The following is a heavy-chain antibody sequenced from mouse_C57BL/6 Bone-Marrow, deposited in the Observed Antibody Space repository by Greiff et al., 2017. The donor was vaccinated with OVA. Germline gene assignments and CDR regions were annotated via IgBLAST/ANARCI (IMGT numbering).Heavy chain of an antibody. CDR1: GFTFSDFY. D-gene: IGHD3-2*02. J-gene: IGHJ3*01. CDR2: SRNKANDYTT. Sequence: EVQRVESGGGLVQSGRSLRLSCATSGFTFSDFYMEWVRQAPGKGLEWIAASRNKANDYTTEYSASVKGRFIVSRDTSQSILYLQMNALRAEDTAIYYCARDDSSGPSWFAYWGQGTLVTVSA. V-gene: IGHV7-1*01. CDR3: ARDDSSGPSWFAY.